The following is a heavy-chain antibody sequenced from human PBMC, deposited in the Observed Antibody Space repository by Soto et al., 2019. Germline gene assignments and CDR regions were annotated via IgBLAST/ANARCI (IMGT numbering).Heavy chain of an antibody. D-gene: IGHD2-8*01. CDR1: GFTFNKYW. V-gene: IGHV3-7*01. Sequence: GGSLRLSCAAPGFTFNKYWMSWVRQAPGKGLEWVANIKEDGSEKYYVDSVKGRFTISRDNAKNSVYLQMNSLRAEDTAVYYCAQGNLYCPNGVCQTMSVFEYWGQGALVTVSS. J-gene: IGHJ4*02. CDR3: AQGNLYCPNGVCQTMSVFEY. CDR2: IKEDGSEK.